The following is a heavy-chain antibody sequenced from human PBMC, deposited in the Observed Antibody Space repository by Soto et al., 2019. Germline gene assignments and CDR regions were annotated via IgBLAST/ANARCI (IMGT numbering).Heavy chain of an antibody. CDR3: TTDPIRHYDILTVYYYFDY. CDR2: IKSKTDGGTT. V-gene: IGHV3-15*01. CDR1: GFIFSKAW. Sequence: EVQLVESGGGLVKPGGSLRLSCAASGFIFSKAWMSWVRQAPGKGLEWVGRIKSKTDGGTTDYGAPVKGRFTISRDDSKDTLYLQMKSLKTEDTAVYFCTTDPIRHYDILTVYYYFDYWGQGTLVTVSS. D-gene: IGHD3-9*01. J-gene: IGHJ4*02.